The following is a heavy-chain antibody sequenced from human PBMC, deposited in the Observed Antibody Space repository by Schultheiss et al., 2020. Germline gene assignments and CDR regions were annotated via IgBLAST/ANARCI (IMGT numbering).Heavy chain of an antibody. J-gene: IGHJ5*02. D-gene: IGHD1-20*01. CDR2: IWYDGSDK. CDR1: GFTFSDYV. Sequence: GGSLRLSCAASGFTFSDYVMHWVRQAPGKGLEWMAVIWYDGSDKYYADSVKGRFTISRDNSKNTLDLQMNSLRAEDTAVYYCARRGITGTLWQSSPWFDPWGQGTLVTVSS. CDR3: ARRGITGTLWQSSPWFDP. V-gene: IGHV3-33*01.